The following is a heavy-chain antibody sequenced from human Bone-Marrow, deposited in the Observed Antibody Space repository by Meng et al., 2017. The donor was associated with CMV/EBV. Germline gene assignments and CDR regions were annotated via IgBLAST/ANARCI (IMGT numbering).Heavy chain of an antibody. CDR2: IYTSGST. Sequence: LSLTCTVSGGSISSFCWSWIRQPAGKGLEWIGRIYTSGSTNYNPSLQSRVTMSVDTSKNHFSLKLTSVTAADTAVYYCAKGRAWFDPWGQGTLVTVSS. CDR1: GGSISSFC. V-gene: IGHV4-4*07. J-gene: IGHJ5*02. CDR3: AKGRAWFDP.